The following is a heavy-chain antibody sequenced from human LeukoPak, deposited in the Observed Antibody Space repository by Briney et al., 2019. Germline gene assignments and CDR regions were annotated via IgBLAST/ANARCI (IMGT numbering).Heavy chain of an antibody. V-gene: IGHV3-20*04. CDR2: INWNGGST. Sequence: GGSLRLSCAASGFTFDDYGMSWVRQAPGKGLEWVSGINWNGGSTGYADSVKGRFTISRDNAKNFLYLQMNSLRAEDTALYYCARDLDRYYGSGSYYCGWFDPWGQGTLVTVSS. D-gene: IGHD3-10*01. J-gene: IGHJ5*02. CDR3: ARDLDRYYGSGSYYCGWFDP. CDR1: GFTFDDYG.